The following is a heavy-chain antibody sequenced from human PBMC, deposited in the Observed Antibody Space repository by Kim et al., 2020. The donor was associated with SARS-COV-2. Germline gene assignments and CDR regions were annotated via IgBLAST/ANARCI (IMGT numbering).Heavy chain of an antibody. J-gene: IGHJ2*01. V-gene: IGHV1-69*02. Sequence: KFQGRVTITADKSTSTAYMELSSLRSEDTAVYYCARHPTYYYDSSGYFDLWGRGTLVTVSS. CDR3: ARHPTYYYDSSGYFDL. D-gene: IGHD3-22*01.